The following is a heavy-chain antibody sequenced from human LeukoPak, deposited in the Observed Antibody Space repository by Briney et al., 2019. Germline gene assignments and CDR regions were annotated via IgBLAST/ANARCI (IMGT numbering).Heavy chain of an antibody. J-gene: IGHJ6*02. D-gene: IGHD5-18*01. CDR3: ARDQGLTAPPPYGLDV. V-gene: IGHV1-69*04. CDR1: GGTFSSSA. Sequence: SVKVSCKASGGTFSSSAITWVRQAPGQGLEWMGRIIPVLNITNYAQKFQGRVTITTDTSTSTAYMELSSLRSEETAVYYCARDQGLTAPPPYGLDVWGQGTTVTVSS. CDR2: IIPVLNIT.